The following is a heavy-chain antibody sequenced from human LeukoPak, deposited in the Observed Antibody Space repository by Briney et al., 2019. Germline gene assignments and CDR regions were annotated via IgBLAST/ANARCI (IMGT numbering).Heavy chain of an antibody. Sequence: GGSLRLSCVASGFIFSNYNMDWVRQAPGKGLEWVSYISSSSSTIYYADSVKGRFTISRDNAKNSLYLHMNSLRDEDTAVYYCARLTYGFWGQGTLVTVSS. CDR2: ISSSSSTI. D-gene: IGHD4-17*01. CDR1: GFIFSNYN. CDR3: ARLTYGF. V-gene: IGHV3-48*02. J-gene: IGHJ4*02.